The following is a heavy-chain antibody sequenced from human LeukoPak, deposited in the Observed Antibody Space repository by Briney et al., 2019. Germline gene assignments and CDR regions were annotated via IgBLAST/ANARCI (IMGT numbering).Heavy chain of an antibody. CDR1: GFTFSSYA. J-gene: IGHJ4*02. Sequence: PGGSLRLSCAASGFTFSSYAMNWVRQAPGKGLEWVSAISGSGGSTNYADSVKGRVTVSRDNSKSTLYLQMNSLRAEDTAVYYCAKSSYYDSSGYYREYYFDYWGQGTLVTVSS. D-gene: IGHD3-22*01. CDR3: AKSSYYDSSGYYREYYFDY. V-gene: IGHV3-23*01. CDR2: ISGSGGST.